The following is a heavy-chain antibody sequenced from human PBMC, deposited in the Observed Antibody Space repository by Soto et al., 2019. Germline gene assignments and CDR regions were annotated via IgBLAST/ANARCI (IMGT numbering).Heavy chain of an antibody. J-gene: IGHJ4*02. CDR3: ARSAGGSGWF. V-gene: IGHV4-61*01. D-gene: IGHD6-19*01. CDR2: VCYSGSTT. CDR1: GDSVNSAYYC. Sequence: SETPSLTCSVSGDSVNSAYYCWSWIRQPPGKGLEWIAYVCYSGSTTKYNPSLKSRVTISRDTSKNEFSLKVTSVTAADTAVYYCARSAGGSGWFGGQGTLVTVSS.